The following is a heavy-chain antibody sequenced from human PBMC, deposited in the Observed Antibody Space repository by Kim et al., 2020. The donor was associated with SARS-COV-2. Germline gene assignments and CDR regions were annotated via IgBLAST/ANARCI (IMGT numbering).Heavy chain of an antibody. CDR1: GGSISSSSYY. V-gene: IGHV4-39*01. CDR3: ARLDVDTAMAYFDY. D-gene: IGHD5-18*01. J-gene: IGHJ4*01. CDR2: IYYSGST. Sequence: SETLSLTCTVSGGSISSSSYYWGWIRQPPGKGLEWIGSIYYSGSTYYNPSLKSRVTISVDTSKNQFSLKLSSVTAADTAVYYCARLDVDTAMAYFDYWG.